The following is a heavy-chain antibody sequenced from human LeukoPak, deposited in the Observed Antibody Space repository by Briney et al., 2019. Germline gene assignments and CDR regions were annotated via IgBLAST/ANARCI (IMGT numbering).Heavy chain of an antibody. V-gene: IGHV3-11*04. CDR1: GFTFSDYY. D-gene: IGHD3-10*01. CDR2: ISSSGSTI. Sequence: PGGSLRLSCAASGFTFSDYYMSWIRQAPGKGLEWVSYISSSGSTIYYADSVKGRFTISRDNAKNSLYLQMNSLRAEDTAVYYCRGSGSYYKWDYFDYWGQGTLVTVSS. J-gene: IGHJ4*02. CDR3: RGSGSYYKWDYFDY.